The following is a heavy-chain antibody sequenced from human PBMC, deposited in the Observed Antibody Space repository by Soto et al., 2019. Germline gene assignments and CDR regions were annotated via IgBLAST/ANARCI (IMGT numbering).Heavy chain of an antibody. CDR3: ARRRGGFGGGWTTPYFDY. Sequence: QITLKESGPPVVKPTQTLTLTCSLSGFSLNTAGVGVGWIRQPPGKALEWLAVIYWDDDKSWNPSLRDRLTIHSDASDDQVVLTVTNMDPVDTGTYYCARRRGGFGGGWTTPYFDYWGQGTLVTVSS. D-gene: IGHD6-19*01. V-gene: IGHV2-5*02. CDR2: IYWDDDK. J-gene: IGHJ4*02. CDR1: GFSLNTAGVG.